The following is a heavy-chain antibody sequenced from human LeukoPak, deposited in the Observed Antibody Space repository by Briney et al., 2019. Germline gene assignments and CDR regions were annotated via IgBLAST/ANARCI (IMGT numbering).Heavy chain of an antibody. Sequence: GASVKVSCRASGYTFTGYYMHGVRQAPGQGLEWMGWINPNSGGTNYAQKFQGRVTMTRDTSISTAYMELSRLRSDDTAVYYCARDGPGYCSSTSCLVMDVWGQGTTVTVSS. CDR1: GYTFTGYY. V-gene: IGHV1-2*02. J-gene: IGHJ6*02. D-gene: IGHD2-2*01. CDR3: ARDGPGYCSSTSCLVMDV. CDR2: INPNSGGT.